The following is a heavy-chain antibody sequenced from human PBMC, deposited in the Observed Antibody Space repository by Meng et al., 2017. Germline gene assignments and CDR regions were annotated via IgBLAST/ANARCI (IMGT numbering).Heavy chain of an antibody. V-gene: IGHV3-30*16. CDR3: ARDFDY. J-gene: IGHJ4*02. CDR1: GFIFSNYE. CDR2: ITKDGSRK. Sequence: QGEVGESGGDVVPPGRALTFSCAASGFIFSNYEMHWVRQAPGKGLEWVACITKDGSRKYYLGSVRGRFTISGDNSKNTLYLEMNSLRSEDTALYYCARDFDYWGQGTLVTVSS.